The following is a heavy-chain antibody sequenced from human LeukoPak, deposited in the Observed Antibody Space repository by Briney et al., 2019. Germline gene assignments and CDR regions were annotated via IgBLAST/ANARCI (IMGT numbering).Heavy chain of an antibody. Sequence: ASVKVSCKASGYTFTGYYMHWVRQAPGQGLEWMGWINPNSGGTNYAQKFQGRVTMTRDTSISTAYMELSRLRSDDTAVYYCARDRNYCSSTSCYILYYFDYWGQGTLVTVSS. CDR1: GYTFTGYY. CDR2: INPNSGGT. D-gene: IGHD2-2*02. CDR3: ARDRNYCSSTSCYILYYFDY. V-gene: IGHV1-2*02. J-gene: IGHJ4*02.